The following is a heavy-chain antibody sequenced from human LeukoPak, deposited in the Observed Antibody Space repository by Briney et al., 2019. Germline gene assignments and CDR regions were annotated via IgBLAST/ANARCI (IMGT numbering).Heavy chain of an antibody. D-gene: IGHD3-3*01. J-gene: IGHJ4*02. CDR2: ISAYNGNT. V-gene: IGHV1-18*01. Sequence: ASVKVSCKASGYTFTSNGISWVRQAPGQGLEWMGWISAYNGNTNYEQKLQGRVTMTTDTSTSTAYMELRSLRSDDTAVYYCARVDDFWSGLSYWGQGTLVTVSS. CDR1: GYTFTSNG. CDR3: ARVDDFWSGLSY.